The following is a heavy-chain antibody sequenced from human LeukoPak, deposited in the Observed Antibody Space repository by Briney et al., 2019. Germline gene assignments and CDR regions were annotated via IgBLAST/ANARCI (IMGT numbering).Heavy chain of an antibody. CDR2: ISDDGRRK. J-gene: IGHJ4*02. V-gene: IGHV3-30*18. CDR1: GFTFSRSG. CDR3: GEDLTGGWSLDY. Sequence: GGSLRLSCAASGFTFSRSGMHWVRQAPGKGLEWAAFISDDGRRKYYADSVKGRFTISRDDSKNTVYLQMNSLRSEDTAMYYCGEDLTGGWSLDYWGQGTLVTVSS. D-gene: IGHD6-19*01.